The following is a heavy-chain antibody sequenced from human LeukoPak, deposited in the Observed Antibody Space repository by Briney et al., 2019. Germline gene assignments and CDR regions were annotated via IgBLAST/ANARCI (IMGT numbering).Heavy chain of an antibody. D-gene: IGHD4-17*01. V-gene: IGHV4-39*01. CDR3: TRRGGMTTVTH. CDR2: IYYSGST. J-gene: IGHJ4*02. CDR1: GGSISTSSYY. Sequence: SETLSLTCTVSGGSISTSSYYWDWIRQPPGKGLEWIGSIYYSGSTYYTPSLKSRVTISVDTSKNQFSLKLSSVTAADTAVYYCTRRGGMTTVTHWGQGTLVTVSS.